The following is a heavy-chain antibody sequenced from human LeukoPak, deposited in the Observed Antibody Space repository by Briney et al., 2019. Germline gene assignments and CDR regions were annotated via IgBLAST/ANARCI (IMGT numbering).Heavy chain of an antibody. V-gene: IGHV4-39*01. D-gene: IGHD5-18*01. CDR2: IYYSGST. CDR3: ARLRDTAMVMTHYYYHMDV. Sequence: SETLSLTCTVSGGSISSSSYYWGWIRQPPGKGLEWIGSIYYSGSTYYNPSLKSRVTISVDTSKNQFSLKLSSVTAADTAVYYCARLRDTAMVMTHYYYHMDVWGKGTTVTVSS. CDR1: GGSISSSSYY. J-gene: IGHJ6*03.